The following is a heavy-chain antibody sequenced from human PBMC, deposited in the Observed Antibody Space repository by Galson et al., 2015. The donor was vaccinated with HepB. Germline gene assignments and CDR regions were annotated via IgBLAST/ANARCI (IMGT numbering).Heavy chain of an antibody. Sequence: SVKVSCKASGYTFTSFYMFWVRQAPGQGLEWMGLINPSGDSATYSQKFQGKVTMTKDTSTSTAYMELSSLRSEDTAVYYCARYSSTMAFDYWGQGTLVTV. J-gene: IGHJ4*02. CDR2: INPSGDSA. V-gene: IGHV1-46*01. CDR1: GYTFTSFY. CDR3: ARYSSTMAFDY. D-gene: IGHD2-2*01.